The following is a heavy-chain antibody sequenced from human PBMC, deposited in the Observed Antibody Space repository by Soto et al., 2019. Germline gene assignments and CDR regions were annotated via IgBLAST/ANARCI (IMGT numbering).Heavy chain of an antibody. CDR1: GYTFTGYY. CDR3: ARGRTIFGVVTHKWGMEV. D-gene: IGHD3-3*01. CDR2: INPNSGGT. J-gene: IGHJ6*01. Sequence: ASVKVSCKASGYTFTGYYMHWVRQAPGQGLEWMGWINPNSGGTNYAQKFQGWVTMTRDTSISTAYMELSRLRSDDTAVYYCARGRTIFGVVTHKWGMEVWGQGTTVTVSS. V-gene: IGHV1-2*04.